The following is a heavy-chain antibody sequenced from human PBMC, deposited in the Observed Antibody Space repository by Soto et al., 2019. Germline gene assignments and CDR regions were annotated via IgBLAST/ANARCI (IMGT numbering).Heavy chain of an antibody. CDR3: ATRFYTSGVLFDY. CDR2: IYYSGSN. Sequence: TSVTLSLTRAVSGGSISRCDYYWRRNRQPPGKGLEGIGYIYYSGSNYYNPSLKSRVIISVDTSKNQFSLKLTSVTAADTAVYYCATRFYTSGVLFDYWGQGTPVTVSS. CDR1: GGSISRCDYY. V-gene: IGHV4-61*08. J-gene: IGHJ4*02. D-gene: IGHD2-2*02.